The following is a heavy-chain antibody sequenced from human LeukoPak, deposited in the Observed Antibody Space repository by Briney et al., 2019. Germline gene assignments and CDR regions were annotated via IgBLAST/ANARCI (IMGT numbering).Heavy chain of an antibody. V-gene: IGHV3-23*01. D-gene: IGHD3-22*01. Sequence: GGSLRLSYAAAGFTFSIYAMSWVCQATGNGLQWLSSITSRGGSTWYVDCVKGRFSITRDNSENTLYLQMHSRRAEDTAVYYCARDRPNYYGSDGHYYRRDGDYWGRGTLVSVSS. CDR3: ARDRPNYYGSDGHYYRRDGDY. CDR2: ITSRGGST. J-gene: IGHJ4*02. CDR1: GFTFSIYA.